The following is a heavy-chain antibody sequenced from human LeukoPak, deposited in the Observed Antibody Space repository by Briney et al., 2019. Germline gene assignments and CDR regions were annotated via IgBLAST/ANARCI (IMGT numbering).Heavy chain of an antibody. CDR2: IYYSGNT. CDR3: ASGLRVGARAFDI. J-gene: IGHJ3*02. D-gene: IGHD1-26*01. CDR1: GVSISSSNSY. Sequence: PSETLSLTCTVSGVSISSSNSYWGWIRQPPGKGLEWIGSIYYSGNTYYNASLKSQVSISIDTSKNQFSLRLTSVTAADTAVYYCASGLRVGARAFDIWGQGTMVTVSS. V-gene: IGHV4-39*01.